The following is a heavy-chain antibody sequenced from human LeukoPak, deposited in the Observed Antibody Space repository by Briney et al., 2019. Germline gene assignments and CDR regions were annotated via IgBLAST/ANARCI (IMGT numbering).Heavy chain of an antibody. D-gene: IGHD2-15*01. Sequence: PGRSLRLSCAASGFTFSSYGFHWVRQALGKGLEWVAVIWYDGSNKYYADSVKGRFTISRDSSKNTLYLQMNSLRAEDTAVYYCAKDGSGGGWKWFDPWGQGTLVTVSS. V-gene: IGHV3-33*06. CDR1: GFTFSSYG. CDR3: AKDGSGGGWKWFDP. J-gene: IGHJ5*02. CDR2: IWYDGSNK.